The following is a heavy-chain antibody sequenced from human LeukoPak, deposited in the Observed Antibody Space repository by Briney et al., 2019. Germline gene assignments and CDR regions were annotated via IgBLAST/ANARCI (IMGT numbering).Heavy chain of an antibody. CDR3: ARVRGVYFDFSIGFGSGWFDP. Sequence: PSETLSLTCAVYSGSFSAYYWSWLRQPPGKGLEWLGEINHSGSTNHNPSLKSPVTISPDTSKNQFSPAMNPIDAPDLAMFLRARVRGVYFDFSIGFGSGWFDPWGQGTRVTFSS. D-gene: IGHD3-3*01. CDR2: INHSGST. CDR1: SGSFSAYY. J-gene: IGHJ5*02. V-gene: IGHV4-34*01.